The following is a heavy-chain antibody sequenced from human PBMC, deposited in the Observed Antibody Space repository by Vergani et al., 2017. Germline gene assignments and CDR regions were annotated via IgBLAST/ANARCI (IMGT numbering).Heavy chain of an antibody. D-gene: IGHD3-10*01. V-gene: IGHV1-18*04. CDR1: GYTFTSYY. J-gene: IGHJ6*03. CDR2: ISAYNGNT. CDR3: ARDIHLWFGDFGYMDV. Sequence: QVQLVQSGAEVKKPGASVKVSCKASGYTFTSYYMHWVRQAPGQGLAWMGWISAYNGNTNYAQKRQGRVTMTKDTSTSTAYMELRSLRSDDKAVYYCARDIHLWFGDFGYMDVWGKGTTVTVSS.